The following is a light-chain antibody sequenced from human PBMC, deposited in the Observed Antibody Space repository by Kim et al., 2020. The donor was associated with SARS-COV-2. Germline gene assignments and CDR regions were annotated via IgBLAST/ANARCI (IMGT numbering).Light chain of an antibody. CDR2: AAS. Sequence: ASVGDRVTITCRASQSISSYLNWYQQKPGKAPKLLIYAASSLQSGVTSRASGSGSGTDFTLTISSLQPEDFATYHCQQSYSTPRTFGQGTKVDIK. CDR1: QSISSY. CDR3: QQSYSTPRT. V-gene: IGKV1-39*01. J-gene: IGKJ1*01.